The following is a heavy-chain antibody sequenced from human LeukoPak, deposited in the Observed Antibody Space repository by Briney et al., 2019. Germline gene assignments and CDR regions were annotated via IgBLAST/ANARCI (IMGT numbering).Heavy chain of an antibody. Sequence: SETLSLTCNVSGDSFSNYYWCWIRQPAGRGLEWIGRIYGSGGSNYNPSLKSRVSISVDKSKNRFSLNLTSVTAADTAVYYCAREAETYSSGFYYDQWGQGTLVAVSS. CDR1: GDSFSNYY. J-gene: IGHJ4*02. CDR3: AREAETYSSGFYYDQ. V-gene: IGHV4-4*07. CDR2: IYGSGGS. D-gene: IGHD5-18*01.